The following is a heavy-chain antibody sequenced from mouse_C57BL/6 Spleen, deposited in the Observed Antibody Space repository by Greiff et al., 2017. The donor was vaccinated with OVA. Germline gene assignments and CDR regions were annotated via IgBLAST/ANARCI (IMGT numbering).Heavy chain of an antibody. D-gene: IGHD2-1*01. Sequence: LVESGPELVKPGASVKISCKASGYSFTSYYIHWVKQRPGQGLEWIGWIYPGSGNTKYNEKFKGKATLTADTSSSTAYMQLSSLTSEDSAVYYCAGNSWYFDVWGTGTTVTVSS. CDR3: AGNSWYFDV. CDR1: GYSFTSYY. V-gene: IGHV1-66*01. CDR2: IYPGSGNT. J-gene: IGHJ1*03.